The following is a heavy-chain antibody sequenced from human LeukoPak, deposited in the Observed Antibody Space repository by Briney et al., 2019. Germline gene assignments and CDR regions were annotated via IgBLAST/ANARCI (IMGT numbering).Heavy chain of an antibody. CDR2: ISYDGSNK. V-gene: IGHV3-30*18. D-gene: IGHD3-3*01. Sequence: GRSLRLSCAASGFTFSSYGMHWVRQAPGKGLEWVAVISYDGSNKYYADSVKGRFTISRDNSKNTLYLQMNSLRAEDTAVYYCAKLNSDFWSGLPDYCGQGRLATVSS. J-gene: IGHJ4*02. CDR1: GFTFSSYG. CDR3: AKLNSDFWSGLPDY.